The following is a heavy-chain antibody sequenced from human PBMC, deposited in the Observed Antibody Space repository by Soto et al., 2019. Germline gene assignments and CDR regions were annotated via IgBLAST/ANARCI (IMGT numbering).Heavy chain of an antibody. D-gene: IGHD2-2*03. CDR2: ISDSGTT. V-gene: IGHV4-59*12. J-gene: IGHJ5*02. CDR3: ARDRWMSRANWFDP. CDR1: GGSIDSYY. Sequence: QVELQQSGPGLVKASETLFLSCTVFGGSIDSYYWSWIRQAPGKGLEWIGHISDSGTTNYNPSLGSRVTISVDTSRKLFSLKLSSVTAADTAVYFCARDRWMSRANWFDPWGPGTLVTVSS.